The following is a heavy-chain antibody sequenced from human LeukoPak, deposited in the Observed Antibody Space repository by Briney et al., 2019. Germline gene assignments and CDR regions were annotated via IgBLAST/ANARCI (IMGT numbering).Heavy chain of an antibody. V-gene: IGHV3-23*01. J-gene: IGHJ4*02. CDR1: GFTFSSYA. Sequence: GGSLRLSCAASGFTFSSYAMSWVRQAPGKGLEWVSAISGSGGSTYYADSVKGRFTISRDNSKNTLYLQMNSLRAEDTAVYYCAKDRAVAVIATILDYWGQGTLVTVSS. CDR2: ISGSGGST. CDR3: AKDRAVAVIATILDY. D-gene: IGHD2-21*01.